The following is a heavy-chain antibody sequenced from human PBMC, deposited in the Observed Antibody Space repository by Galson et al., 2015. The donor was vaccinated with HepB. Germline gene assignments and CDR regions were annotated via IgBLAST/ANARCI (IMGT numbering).Heavy chain of an antibody. CDR2: IYYSGST. Sequence: ETLSLTCTVSGGSISSYYWSWIRQPPGKGLEWIGYIYYSGSTYYNPSLKSRVTISVDTSKNQFSLKLSSVTAADTAVYYCARQIVVIKYGAFDIWGQGTMVTVSS. CDR3: ARQIVVIKYGAFDI. D-gene: IGHD3-22*01. CDR1: GGSISSYY. J-gene: IGHJ3*02. V-gene: IGHV4-59*04.